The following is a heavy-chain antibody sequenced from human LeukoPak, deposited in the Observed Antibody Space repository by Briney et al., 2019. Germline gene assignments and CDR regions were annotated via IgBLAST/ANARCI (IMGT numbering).Heavy chain of an antibody. J-gene: IGHJ4*02. V-gene: IGHV3-21*01. CDR1: GFTFSSYS. CDR3: ASPYSSRWYELCY. CDR2: ISSGSTYI. D-gene: IGHD6-13*01. Sequence: GGSPRLSCAASGFTFSSYSMNWVRQAPGKGLEWVSSISSGSTYIYYADSVKGRFSISRDNAKNSLYLQMNSLRAEDTAVYYCASPYSSRWYELCYWGQGTLVTVSS.